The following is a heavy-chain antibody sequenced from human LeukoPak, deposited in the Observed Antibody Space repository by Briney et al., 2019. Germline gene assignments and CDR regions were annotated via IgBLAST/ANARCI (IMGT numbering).Heavy chain of an antibody. CDR1: GFTFSSYA. CDR3: ASGAGGWELLTKSTFDY. V-gene: IGHV3-30*03. J-gene: IGHJ4*02. Sequence: GGSLRLSCAASGFTFSSYAMSWVRQAPGKGLEWVAVISYDGTNEYYADSVKGRFTISRDNSKNTLYLQMNSLRAEDTAVYYCASGAGGWELLTKSTFDYWGQGTLVTVSS. D-gene: IGHD1-26*01. CDR2: ISYDGTNE.